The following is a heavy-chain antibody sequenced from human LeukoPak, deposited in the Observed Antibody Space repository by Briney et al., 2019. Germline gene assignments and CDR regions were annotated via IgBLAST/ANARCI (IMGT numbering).Heavy chain of an antibody. CDR3: ARGGIAAAGLDY. CDR1: GGSISSYY. D-gene: IGHD6-13*01. Sequence: SETLSLTCTVSGGSISSYYWSWIRQPPGKGLEWIGYIYYSGTTNYNPSLKSRVSISVDKSKNQFSLRLSSVTAADTAMYYCARGGIAAAGLDYWGQGTLVTVSS. V-gene: IGHV4-59*12. J-gene: IGHJ4*02. CDR2: IYYSGTT.